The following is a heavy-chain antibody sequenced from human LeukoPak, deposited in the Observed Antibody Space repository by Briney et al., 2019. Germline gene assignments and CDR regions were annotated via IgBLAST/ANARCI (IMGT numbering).Heavy chain of an antibody. Sequence: GGSLRLSCAASGFTFSDYYMSWIRQAPGKGLEWVSYISSSSSYTNYADSVKGRITISRDNAKNSLYLQMNSLRAEDTAVYYCARVGGYSYGNFDYWGQGTLVTVSS. CDR3: ARVGGYSYGNFDY. D-gene: IGHD5-18*01. J-gene: IGHJ4*02. CDR1: GFTFSDYY. CDR2: ISSSSSYT. V-gene: IGHV3-11*06.